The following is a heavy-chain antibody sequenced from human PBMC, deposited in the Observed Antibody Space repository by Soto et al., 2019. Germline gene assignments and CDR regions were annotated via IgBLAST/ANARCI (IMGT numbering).Heavy chain of an antibody. CDR1: GFTFTRYS. J-gene: IGHJ4*02. CDR3: ARESEDLTSNFDY. V-gene: IGHV3-21*06. CDR2: ISSTTNYI. Sequence: GGSLGLSCAASGFTFTRYSMNWVRQAPGKGLEWVSSISSTTNYIYYGDSMKGRFTISRDNAKNSLYLEMNSLRAEDTAVYYCARESEDLTSNFDYWGQGTLVTVSS.